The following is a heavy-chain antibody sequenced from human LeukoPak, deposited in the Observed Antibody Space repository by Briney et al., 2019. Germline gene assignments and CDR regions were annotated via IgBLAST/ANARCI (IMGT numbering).Heavy chain of an antibody. V-gene: IGHV3-23*01. CDR3: AKVRWGSDNALDS. J-gene: IGHJ4*02. CDR1: GFTFSSYA. Sequence: GGSLRLSCAVSGFTFSSYAMNWVRQAPGKGLEWVSAISGGGASTYYTDSVKGRFTISRDNSKNTLYLQMNSLRAEDTAVYYCAKVRWGSDNALDSWGQGTLVTGSS. D-gene: IGHD3-16*01. CDR2: ISGGGAST.